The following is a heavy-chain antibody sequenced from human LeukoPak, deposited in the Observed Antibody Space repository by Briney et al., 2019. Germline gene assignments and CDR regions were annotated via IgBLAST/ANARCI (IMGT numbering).Heavy chain of an antibody. J-gene: IGHJ4*02. CDR3: VREGSSSSFAY. CDR2: INSGGGT. D-gene: IGHD6-13*01. V-gene: IGHV3-66*01. Sequence: GGSLRLSCAASGFTVSGNYMSWVRQAPGKGLDWVSVINSGGGTYYADSVQGRFTVSRDNSKNTLYLQMSSLRVEDSALYYCVREGSSSSFAYWGQGTLVTVSS. CDR1: GFTVSGNY.